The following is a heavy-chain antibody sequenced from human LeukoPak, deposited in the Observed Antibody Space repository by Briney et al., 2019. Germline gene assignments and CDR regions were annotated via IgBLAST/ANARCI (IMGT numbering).Heavy chain of an antibody. J-gene: IGHJ4*02. CDR1: GGTFSSYA. Sequence: SVKVSCKASGGTFSSYAISWVRQAPGQGLEWMGRIIPIFGTANYAQKFQGRVTITTDESTSTAYMELSSLRSEDTAVYYCAGVRGYSYGNPSDYWGQGTLVTVSS. CDR3: AGVRGYSYGNPSDY. D-gene: IGHD5-18*01. CDR2: IIPIFGTA. V-gene: IGHV1-69*05.